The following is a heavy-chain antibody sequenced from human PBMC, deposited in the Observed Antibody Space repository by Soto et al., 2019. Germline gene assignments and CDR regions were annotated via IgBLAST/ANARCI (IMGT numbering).Heavy chain of an antibody. D-gene: IGHD2-15*01. J-gene: IGHJ3*02. CDR3: AKDRRGVVVAATPGSAFDI. V-gene: IGHV3-23*01. Sequence: EVQLLESGGGLVQPGGSLRLSCAASGFTFSSYAMSWVRQAPGKGLEWVSAISGSGGSTYYADSVKGRFTISRDNSKNTLYLQMNSLRAEDTAVYYCAKDRRGVVVAATPGSAFDIWGQGTMVTVSS. CDR2: ISGSGGST. CDR1: GFTFSSYA.